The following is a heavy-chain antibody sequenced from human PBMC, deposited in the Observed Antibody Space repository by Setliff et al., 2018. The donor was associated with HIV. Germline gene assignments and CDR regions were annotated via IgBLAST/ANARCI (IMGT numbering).Heavy chain of an antibody. J-gene: IGHJ6*02. D-gene: IGHD6-13*01. CDR2: IWNDGTNK. Sequence: GGSLRLSCVASGFTFSNFGMHWVRQAPGKGLEWVAGIWNDGTNKFYADSVKGRFSISRWNSKNTLYLQMNSLRAEDTAIYHCVKDQIDIAASLTYYYYTGYDVWGQGTTVTVSS. CDR3: VKDQIDIAASLTYYYYTGYDV. CDR1: GFTFSNFG. V-gene: IGHV3-33*06.